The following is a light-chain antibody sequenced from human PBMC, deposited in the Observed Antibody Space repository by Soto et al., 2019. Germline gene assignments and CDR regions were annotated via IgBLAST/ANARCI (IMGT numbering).Light chain of an antibody. Sequence: SYELTQPPSVSVSPGQTASITCSGDKLGDKYACWYQQKPGQSPVLVIYQDSKRPSGIPERFSGSNSGNTATLTIGGTQAMDEADYYCQAWDSRGVFGTGTKVTVL. CDR1: KLGDKY. CDR2: QDS. CDR3: QAWDSRGV. J-gene: IGLJ1*01. V-gene: IGLV3-1*01.